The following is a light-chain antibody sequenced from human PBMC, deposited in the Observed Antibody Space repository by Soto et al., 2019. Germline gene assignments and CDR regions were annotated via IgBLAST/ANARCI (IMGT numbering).Light chain of an antibody. CDR3: AAWDDSLDVWL. Sequence: QSVLTQPPSASGTPGQRVTISCSGSSSNIGRNTVDWYQQFPGTAPNLLIYCSNQRPSGVSDRFSGSKSGTSASLAISGLQSEDEADYYCAAWDDSLDVWLFGGGTKLTVL. CDR2: CSN. J-gene: IGLJ3*02. V-gene: IGLV1-44*01. CDR1: SSNIGRNT.